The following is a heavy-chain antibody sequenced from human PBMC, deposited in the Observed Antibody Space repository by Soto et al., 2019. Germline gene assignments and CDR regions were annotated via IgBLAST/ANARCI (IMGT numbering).Heavy chain of an antibody. Sequence: EVQLVESGGGLIQPGGSLRLSCAASGFTVSSNYMSWVRQAPGKGLEWVSYISSSGSTIYYADSVKGRFTISRDNAKNSLYLQMNSLRAEDTAVYYCARRRELRSNYYYGMDVWGQGTTVTVSS. CDR3: ARRRELRSNYYYGMDV. J-gene: IGHJ6*02. V-gene: IGHV3-48*03. D-gene: IGHD1-26*01. CDR1: GFTVSSNY. CDR2: ISSSGSTI.